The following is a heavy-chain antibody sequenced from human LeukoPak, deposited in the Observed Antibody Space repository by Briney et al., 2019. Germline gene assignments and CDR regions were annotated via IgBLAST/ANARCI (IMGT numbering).Heavy chain of an antibody. J-gene: IGHJ4*02. CDR1: GGSISSSSYY. V-gene: IGHV4-39*01. CDR3: ARGRDYVWGRFYYFDY. Sequence: PSETLSLTCTVSGGSISSSSYYWGWIRQPPGKGLEWIGSIYYSGSTYYNPSLKSRVTISVDTSKNQFSLKLSSLTAADTAVYYCARGRDYVWGRFYYFDYWGQGTLVTVSS. CDR2: IYYSGST. D-gene: IGHD3-16*01.